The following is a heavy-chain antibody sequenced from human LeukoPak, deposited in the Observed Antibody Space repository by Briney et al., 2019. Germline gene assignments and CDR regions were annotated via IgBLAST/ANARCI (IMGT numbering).Heavy chain of an antibody. Sequence: GRSLRLSCAASGFTFSSYAMSWVRQAPGKGLEWVSAISGSGGSTYYADSVKGRFTISRDNAKNTLYLQMNSLRAEDTAVYYCAKNWVASSWFNWFDPWGQGTLVTVSS. D-gene: IGHD6-13*01. V-gene: IGHV3-23*01. CDR1: GFTFSSYA. CDR2: ISGSGGST. J-gene: IGHJ5*02. CDR3: AKNWVASSWFNWFDP.